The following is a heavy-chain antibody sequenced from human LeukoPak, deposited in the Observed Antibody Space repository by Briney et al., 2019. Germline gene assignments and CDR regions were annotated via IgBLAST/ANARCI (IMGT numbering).Heavy chain of an antibody. V-gene: IGHV3-21*06. Sequence: GGSLRLSCAASGFSFSSHSMVWVRQAPGKGLEWVSSMSSSNSYIYHADSVKGRFTISRDNAKNSLYLQMDSLRVEDTAVYYCARAGGDPVGSSTSLDYYYMDVWGKGTTVTVSS. J-gene: IGHJ6*03. CDR3: ARAGGDPVGSSTSLDYYYMDV. CDR2: MSSSNSYI. D-gene: IGHD2-2*01. CDR1: GFSFSSHS.